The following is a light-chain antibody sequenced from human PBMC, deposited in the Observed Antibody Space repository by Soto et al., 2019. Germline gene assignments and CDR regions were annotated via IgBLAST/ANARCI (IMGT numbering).Light chain of an antibody. Sequence: QSALTQPPSASGSPGQSVTISCTGTSSDVGGYNYVSWYQQHAGKAPKLVIYEVTKRPSGVPDRFSGSKSANTASLTVSGLQAEDEDDYYCSSFASSNTWVFGGGTKLTVL. CDR2: EVT. CDR3: SSFASSNTWV. CDR1: SSDVGGYNY. V-gene: IGLV2-8*01. J-gene: IGLJ3*02.